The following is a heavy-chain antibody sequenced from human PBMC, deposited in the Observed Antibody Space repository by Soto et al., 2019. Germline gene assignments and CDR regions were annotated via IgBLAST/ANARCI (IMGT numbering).Heavy chain of an antibody. Sequence: PGESLKISCKGSGYNFAGYWIAWVRQMPGKGLELMGIIYPSDSDTRYRPSFQGQVTISADKSISSAYLQWSSLRASDTAMYYCARGRVSTRTFDFWGQETPVTVSS. CDR2: IYPSDSDT. CDR1: GYNFAGYW. D-gene: IGHD1-1*01. CDR3: ARGRVSTRTFDF. V-gene: IGHV5-51*01. J-gene: IGHJ4*02.